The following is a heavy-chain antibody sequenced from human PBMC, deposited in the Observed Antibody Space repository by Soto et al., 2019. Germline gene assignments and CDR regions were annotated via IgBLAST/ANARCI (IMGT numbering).Heavy chain of an antibody. Sequence: QVQLQQWGAGLLKPSETLSLTCAVYGWSFSGYYWSWIRQPPGKGLEWIGEINHSGSTNYNPSLKSRVTISVDTSKNQSSLKLSSVTAADTAVYYCARAVPDIVVVPAATLGYYYYMAVWGKGTTVTVSS. CDR1: GWSFSGYY. D-gene: IGHD2-2*01. CDR3: ARAVPDIVVVPAATLGYYYYMAV. CDR2: INHSGST. J-gene: IGHJ6*03. V-gene: IGHV4-34*01.